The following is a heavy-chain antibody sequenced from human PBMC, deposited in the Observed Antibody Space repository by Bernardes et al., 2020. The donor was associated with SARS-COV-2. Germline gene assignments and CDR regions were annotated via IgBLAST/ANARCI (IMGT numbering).Heavy chain of an antibody. D-gene: IGHD2-21*02. V-gene: IGHV3-21*01. J-gene: IGHJ4*02. CDR1: GFTFSSYS. CDR2: ISSSSSYI. Sequence: GGSLKLSCAASGFTFSSYSMNWVRQAPGKGLEWVSSISSSSSYIYYADSVKGRFTISRDNAKNSLYLQMNSLRAEDTAVYYCARSEVVTQVYWGQGTLVTVSS. CDR3: ARSEVVTQVY.